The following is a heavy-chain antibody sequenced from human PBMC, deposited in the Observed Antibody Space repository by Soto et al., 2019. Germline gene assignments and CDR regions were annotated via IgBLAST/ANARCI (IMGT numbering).Heavy chain of an antibody. CDR3: AKDRSSTSCYAFDY. Sequence: EVQLLESGGGLVQPGGSLRLSCAASGFTFSSFAMSWVRQAPGKGLEWVSGINSRAGTTYYADSVKGRFTISRDNPKNTLYLQMNSLTAEDTAVYYCAKDRSSTSCYAFDYWGRGPLVTVSS. V-gene: IGHV3-23*01. CDR1: GFTFSSFA. D-gene: IGHD2-2*01. CDR2: INSRAGTT. J-gene: IGHJ4*02.